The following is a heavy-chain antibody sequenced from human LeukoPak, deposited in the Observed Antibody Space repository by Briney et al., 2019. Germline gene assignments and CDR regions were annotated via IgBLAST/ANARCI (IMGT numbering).Heavy chain of an antibody. CDR1: GFTFSSYA. D-gene: IGHD6-19*01. V-gene: IGHV3-23*01. Sequence: GVSLRLSCAASGFTFSSYAMSWVRQAPGKGLEWVSAISGSGGSTYYADSVKGRFTISRDNSKNTLYLQMNSLRAEDTAVYYCAKAEREWLARRGGFQDYWGQGTLVTVSS. CDR2: ISGSGGST. J-gene: IGHJ4*02. CDR3: AKAEREWLARRGGFQDY.